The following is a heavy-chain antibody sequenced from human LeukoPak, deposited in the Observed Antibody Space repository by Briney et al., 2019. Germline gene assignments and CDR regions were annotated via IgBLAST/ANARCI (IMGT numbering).Heavy chain of an antibody. CDR1: GFTFSSYG. V-gene: IGHV3-64D*09. D-gene: IGHD1-26*01. CDR2: ISDNGGST. J-gene: IGHJ4*02. CDR3: VKDRSGSYAFDY. Sequence: GGSLRLSCSASGFTFSSYGMHWVRQAPGKGLEYVSGISDNGGSTCSADSVKGRFTISRDNSKNTLYLQMSSLRGEDTAVYYCVKDRSGSYAFDYWGQGTLVTVSS.